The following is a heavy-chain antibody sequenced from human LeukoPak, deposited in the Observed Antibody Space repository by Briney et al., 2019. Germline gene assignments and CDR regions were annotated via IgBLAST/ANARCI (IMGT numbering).Heavy chain of an antibody. D-gene: IGHD2-2*01. CDR1: GGTFSSYA. V-gene: IGHV1-69*05. CDR2: IIPMFGTV. Sequence: SVKVSCKTSGGTFSSYAISWVRQAPGQGLEWMGGIIPMFGTVNYAQKFRGRVTITTDESTSTAYMDLSSLRPEDTAVFYCASTDIVEVPAAWAHFQHWGQGTLVTVSS. J-gene: IGHJ1*01. CDR3: ASTDIVEVPAAWAHFQH.